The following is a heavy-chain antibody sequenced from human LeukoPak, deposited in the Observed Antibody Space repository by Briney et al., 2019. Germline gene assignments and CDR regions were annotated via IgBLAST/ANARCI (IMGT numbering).Heavy chain of an antibody. CDR1: GGSISSSSYY. J-gene: IGHJ3*02. CDR2: IYYSGST. CDR3: ARIEYYYDSSGYRSDAFDI. D-gene: IGHD3-22*01. Sequence: SETLSLTCTVSGGSISSSSYYWGWIHQPPGKGLEWIGSIYYSGSTYYNPSLKSRVTISVDTSKNQFSLKLSSVTAADTAVYYCARIEYYYDSSGYRSDAFDIWGQGTMVTVSS. V-gene: IGHV4-39*07.